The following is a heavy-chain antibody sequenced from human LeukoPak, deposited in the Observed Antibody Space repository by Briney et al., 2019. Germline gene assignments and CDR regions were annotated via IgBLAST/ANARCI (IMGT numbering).Heavy chain of an antibody. CDR2: ILYDGSNK. Sequence: GGSLRLSCAASGFTFRSYGMHWVRQAPGKGLEWVTFILYDGSNKYYGDSVKGRFTISRDNSKNTLYLEMNSLRGEDTAVYYCAKDNIPNTLRYDNHGMDVWGQGTTVTVS. V-gene: IGHV3-30*18. D-gene: IGHD1/OR15-1a*01. CDR1: GFTFRSYG. CDR3: AKDNIPNTLRYDNHGMDV. J-gene: IGHJ6*02.